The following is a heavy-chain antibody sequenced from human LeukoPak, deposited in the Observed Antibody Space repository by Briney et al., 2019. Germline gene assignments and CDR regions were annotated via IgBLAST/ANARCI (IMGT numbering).Heavy chain of an antibody. J-gene: IGHJ4*02. CDR3: VKDQYSSGCPDY. V-gene: IGHV3-64D*06. D-gene: IGHD6-19*01. Sequence: GGSLRLSCSASGFTFSSYAMHWVRQAPGKGLEYVSAISSNGGSTYYADSVKGRFTISRDNSKNTLYLQMSRMRAEYTTVYYCVKDQYSSGCPDYWGQGTLVTVSS. CDR2: ISSNGGST. CDR1: GFTFSSYA.